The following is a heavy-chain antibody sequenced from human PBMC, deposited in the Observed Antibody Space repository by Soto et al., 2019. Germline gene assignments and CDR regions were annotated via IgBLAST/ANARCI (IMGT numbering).Heavy chain of an antibody. Sequence: ASVKVSCKASGYTFTSYAMHWVRQAPGQRLEWMGWINAGNGNTKYSQKFQGRVTITRDTSASTAYMELSSLRSEDTAVYYCARDFNYYGSGSYVRLYYYYGMDVWGQGTTVTVSS. CDR3: ARDFNYYGSGSYVRLYYYYGMDV. J-gene: IGHJ6*02. V-gene: IGHV1-3*01. CDR2: INAGNGNT. CDR1: GYTFTSYA. D-gene: IGHD3-10*01.